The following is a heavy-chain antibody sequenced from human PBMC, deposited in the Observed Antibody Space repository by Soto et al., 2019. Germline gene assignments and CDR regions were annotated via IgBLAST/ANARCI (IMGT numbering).Heavy chain of an antibody. V-gene: IGHV1-69*13. Sequence: SVKVSCKASGGTFSSYAISWVRQAPGQGLEWMGGIIPIFGTANYAQKFQGRVTITADESTSTAYMELSSLRSEDTAVYYCARARRGMIRAFDIWGQGTMVTVSS. CDR2: IIPIFGTA. CDR3: ARARRGMIRAFDI. CDR1: GGTFSSYA. J-gene: IGHJ3*02. D-gene: IGHD3-22*01.